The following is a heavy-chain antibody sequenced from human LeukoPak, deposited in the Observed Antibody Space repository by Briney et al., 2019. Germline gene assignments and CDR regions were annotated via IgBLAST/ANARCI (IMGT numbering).Heavy chain of an antibody. D-gene: IGHD5-18*01. J-gene: IGHJ4*02. CDR2: ISGSGGST. Sequence: GGSLRLSCAAPGFTFSSYAMSWVRQAPGKGLEWVSAISGSGGSTYYADSVKGRFTISRDNSKNTLYLQMNSLRAEDTAVYYCAKVGYSYGLLLDYWGQGTLVTVSS. CDR1: GFTFSSYA. CDR3: AKVGYSYGLLLDY. V-gene: IGHV3-23*01.